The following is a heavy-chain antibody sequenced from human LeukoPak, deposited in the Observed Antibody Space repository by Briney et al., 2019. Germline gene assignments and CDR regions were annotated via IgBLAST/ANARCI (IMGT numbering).Heavy chain of an antibody. CDR3: ARRAGAYSHPYDY. CDR1: GFTFSDYY. Sequence: GSLRLSCAASGFTFSDYYMNWVRQAPGKGLEWVSYISSSGSTIYYADSVKGRFTISRDNAKNSLYLQMNSLRAEDTAVYYCARRAGAYSHPYDYWGQGTLVTVSS. CDR2: ISSSGSTI. V-gene: IGHV3-11*01. D-gene: IGHD4/OR15-4a*01. J-gene: IGHJ4*02.